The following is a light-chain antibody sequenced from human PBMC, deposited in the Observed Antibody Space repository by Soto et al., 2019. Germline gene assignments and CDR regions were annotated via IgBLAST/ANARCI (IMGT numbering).Light chain of an antibody. CDR2: DVS. CDR3: CSYAGTYTVV. J-gene: IGLJ1*01. CDR1: SSDVGGYSY. Sequence: QSVLTQPRSVSGSPGQSVTISCTGTSSDVGGYSYVSWYQQHPGKAPKVMIYDVSKRPSGVRDRFSGSKSGNTASLTISGLQAEDEADYYCCSYAGTYTVVFGSGTKLTVL. V-gene: IGLV2-11*01.